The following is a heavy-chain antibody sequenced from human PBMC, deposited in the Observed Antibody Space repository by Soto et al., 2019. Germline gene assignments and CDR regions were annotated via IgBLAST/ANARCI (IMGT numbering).Heavy chain of an antibody. CDR3: ARRVTLRFYYDSSGYYQKDAFDI. CDR2: IDPSDSYT. J-gene: IGHJ3*02. CDR1: GYSFTSYW. D-gene: IGHD3-22*01. V-gene: IGHV5-10-1*01. Sequence: GESLKISCKGSGYSFTSYWISWVRQMPGKGLEWMGRIDPSDSYTNYSPSFQGHVTISADKSISTAYLQWSSLKASDTAMYYCARRVTLRFYYDSSGYYQKDAFDIWGQGTMVTVSS.